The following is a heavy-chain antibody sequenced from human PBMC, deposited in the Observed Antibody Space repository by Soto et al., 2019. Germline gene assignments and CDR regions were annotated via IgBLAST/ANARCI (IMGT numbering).Heavy chain of an antibody. V-gene: IGHV3-30*18. CDR3: AKVGGYDGYEPIDS. D-gene: IGHD5-12*01. Sequence: QLQLVESGGGVVQPGRSLRLSCAASGFTFSSYAMHWVRQAPGKGLEWVAAISFDGSEKYYVDSVKGRFTISRDNSKSTLYVQMNSLRAEDTAVYYWAKVGGYDGYEPIDSWCQGTLVTVSS. CDR1: GFTFSSYA. CDR2: ISFDGSEK. J-gene: IGHJ4*02.